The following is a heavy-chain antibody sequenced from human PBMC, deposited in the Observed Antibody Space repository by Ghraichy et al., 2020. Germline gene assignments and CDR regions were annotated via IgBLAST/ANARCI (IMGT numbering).Heavy chain of an antibody. J-gene: IGHJ4*02. V-gene: IGHV4-34*01. CDR3: ARGKHIVVVSAVTGPGKTYLDY. CDR1: GGSFSGYY. Sequence: SHTLSLTCAVYGGSFSGYYWSWIRQPPGKGLEWIAEINHSGSTNYNPSLKSRVTISVDTSTNQFSLKLSSVTAADTAAYYCARGKHIVVVSAVTGPGKTYLDYWGQGTLVTVSS. CDR2: INHSGST. D-gene: IGHD2-21*01.